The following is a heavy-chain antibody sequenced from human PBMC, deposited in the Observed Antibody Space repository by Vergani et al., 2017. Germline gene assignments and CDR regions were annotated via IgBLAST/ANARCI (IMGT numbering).Heavy chain of an antibody. CDR2: MSSGDSI. V-gene: IGHV3-11*04. CDR1: GFTFSDHY. J-gene: IGHJ6*04. Sequence: QVQLVESGGGLVKPGGSLRLSCAASGFTFSDHYMSWVRQAPGKGLEWISYMSSGDSIYYADSVKGRFTVSRDNTKNTLYLQMNSLRAEDTAVYYCARETDTGSSVSYNYYARDVWAKGTTVTVSS. CDR3: ARETDTGSSVSYNYYARDV. D-gene: IGHD3-9*01.